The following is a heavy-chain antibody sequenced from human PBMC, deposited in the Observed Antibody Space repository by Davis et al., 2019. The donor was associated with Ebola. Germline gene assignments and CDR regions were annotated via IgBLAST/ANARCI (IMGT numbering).Heavy chain of an antibody. CDR1: GFTFNSYS. Sequence: GESLKISCAASGFTFNSYSMNWVRQAPGKGLEWVSYISSNSRTIYYADSVKGRFTISRDSAKNSLYVQMNSLRDEDTAVYYCTRDPDNDGGFDYWGQGTLVTVSS. CDR3: TRDPDNDGGFDY. J-gene: IGHJ4*02. CDR2: ISSNSRTI. V-gene: IGHV3-48*02. D-gene: IGHD3-16*01.